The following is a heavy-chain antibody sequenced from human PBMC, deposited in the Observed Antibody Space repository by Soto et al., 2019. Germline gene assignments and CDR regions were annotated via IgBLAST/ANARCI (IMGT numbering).Heavy chain of an antibody. D-gene: IGHD3-22*01. CDR3: ARARTNYYDSSGYYHDY. CDR2: ISSSSSTI. CDR1: GFTFSSYS. J-gene: IGHJ4*02. V-gene: IGHV3-48*02. Sequence: EVQLVESGGGLVQPGGSLRLSCAASGFTFSSYSMNWVRQAPGKGLEWVSYISSSSSTIYYADSVKGRFTISRDNAKNSLYLQMNSLRDEDTAVYYCARARTNYYDSSGYYHDYWGQGTLVTVSS.